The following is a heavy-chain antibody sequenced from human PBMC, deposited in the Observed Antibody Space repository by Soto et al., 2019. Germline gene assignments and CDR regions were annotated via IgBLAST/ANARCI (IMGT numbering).Heavy chain of an antibody. D-gene: IGHD3-10*01. V-gene: IGHV3-33*01. Sequence: PGGSLRLSCAASGFTFSSYGMHWVRQAPGKGLEWVAVIWYDGSNKYYADSVKGRFTISRDNSKNTLYLQMNSLRAEDTAVYYCARDKAAVLWFGGYGMDVWGQGTTVTVSS. CDR3: ARDKAAVLWFGGYGMDV. CDR1: GFTFSSYG. J-gene: IGHJ6*02. CDR2: IWYDGSNK.